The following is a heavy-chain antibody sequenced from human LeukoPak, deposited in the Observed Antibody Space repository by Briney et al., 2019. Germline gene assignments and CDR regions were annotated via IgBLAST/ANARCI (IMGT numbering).Heavy chain of an antibody. J-gene: IGHJ4*02. CDR2: INHSGST. V-gene: IGHV4-34*01. CDR3: LGAHFGF. Sequence: KSSETLSLTCAVYGGSFSGYYWSWIRQPPGKGLEWIGKINHSGSTNYNPSLKSRVTISVDTSKNQFSLKLSSVTAADTAVYYCLGAHFGFWGQGTLVTVSS. CDR1: GGSFSGYY.